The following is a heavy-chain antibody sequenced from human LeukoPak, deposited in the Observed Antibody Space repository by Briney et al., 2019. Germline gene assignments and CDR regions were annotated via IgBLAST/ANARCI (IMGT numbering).Heavy chain of an antibody. V-gene: IGHV3-7*03. J-gene: IGHJ4*02. D-gene: IGHD3-3*01. CDR1: GFTFSSYW. CDR2: IKQDGSEK. CDR3: AKKGYYDFWSGYYTLPGPFDY. Sequence: GGSLRLSCAASGFTFSSYWMSWVRQAPGKGLEWVAHIKQDGSEKNYVDSVKGRFTISRDNSKNTLYLQMNSLRAEDTAVYYCAKKGYYDFWSGYYTLPGPFDYWGQGTLVTVSS.